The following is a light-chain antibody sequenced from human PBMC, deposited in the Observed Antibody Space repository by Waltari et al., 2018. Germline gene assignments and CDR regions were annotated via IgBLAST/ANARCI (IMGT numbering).Light chain of an antibody. CDR2: EVT. Sequence: QSALTQPASVSGSPGQSITISCTGTTNDVGAYYYVPWYQQHPGKAPKLIIYEVTYRPSGVSIRFSGSKSGNTASLTISGLQAEDEADYYCNSYTSTSTYVFGTGTKVTVL. CDR1: TNDVGAYYY. J-gene: IGLJ1*01. V-gene: IGLV2-14*01. CDR3: NSYTSTSTYV.